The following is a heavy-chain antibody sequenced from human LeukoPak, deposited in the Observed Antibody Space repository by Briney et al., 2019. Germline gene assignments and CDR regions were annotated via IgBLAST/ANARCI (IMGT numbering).Heavy chain of an antibody. CDR2: IIPIFGTA. J-gene: IGHJ3*02. CDR1: GGTFSSYA. Sequence: ASVKVSCKASGGTFSSYAISWVRQAPGQGLGWMGGIIPIFGTANYAQKFQGRVTITADESTSTAYMELSSLRSEDTAVYYCARDQKTYYDFWSGYSSAFDIWGQGTMVTVSS. D-gene: IGHD3-3*01. CDR3: ARDQKTYYDFWSGYSSAFDI. V-gene: IGHV1-69*13.